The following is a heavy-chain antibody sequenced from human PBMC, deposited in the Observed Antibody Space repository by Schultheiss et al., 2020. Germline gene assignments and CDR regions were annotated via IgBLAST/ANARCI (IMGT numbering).Heavy chain of an antibody. V-gene: IGHV3-9*01. CDR3: ARRDGDAFDI. CDR2: ISWNSGSI. D-gene: IGHD5-24*01. CDR1: GFTFDDYA. J-gene: IGHJ3*02. Sequence: SLRLSFAASGFTFDDYAMHWVRQAPGKGLEWVSGISWNSGSIGYADSVKGRFTISRDNAKNSLYLQMNSLRAEDTAVYYCARRDGDAFDIWGQGTMVTVSS.